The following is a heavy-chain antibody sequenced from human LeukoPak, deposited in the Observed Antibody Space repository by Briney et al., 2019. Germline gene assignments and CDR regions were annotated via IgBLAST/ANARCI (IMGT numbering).Heavy chain of an antibody. CDR2: SSTNSDNA. Sequence: ASVKVSCKASGYTFSNYGIHWVRQAPGQGLEWMGWSSTNSDNANYAQKFQGRVTMTTDTSTSTAYMELRSLRSDDTAVYYCARDGTSTDDYWGQGIAVTVSS. CDR3: ARDGTSTDDY. V-gene: IGHV1-18*01. J-gene: IGHJ4*02. D-gene: IGHD1-7*01. CDR1: GYTFSNYG.